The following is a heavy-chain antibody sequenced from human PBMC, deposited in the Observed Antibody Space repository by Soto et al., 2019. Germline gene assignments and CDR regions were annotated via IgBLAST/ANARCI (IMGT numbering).Heavy chain of an antibody. J-gene: IGHJ4*02. CDR1: GYGLASNA. CDR3: ARDRGGYCSSTSCSVLDF. Sequence: WNDCGYGLASNASCWVRHEKRQGLEWMGWISAYNGNTNYAQKLQGRVTMTTDTSTSTAYMELRSLRSDDTAVYYCARDRGGYCSSTSCSVLDFWVQGTLVTVSS. V-gene: IGHV1-18*01. CDR2: ISAYNGNT. D-gene: IGHD2-2*01.